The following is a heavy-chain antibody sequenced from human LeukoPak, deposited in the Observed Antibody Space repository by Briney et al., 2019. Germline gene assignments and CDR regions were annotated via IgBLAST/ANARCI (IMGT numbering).Heavy chain of an antibody. CDR2: VKNRGDGRTT. Sequence: GGSLRLSCVVSGIIFRNAWMNWVRQTPGKGLEWVGRVKNRGDGRTTDYAAPVKGRFIISRDDSKKTVYLQMDSLKTEDTAVYFCTTEYFGGFEYWGQGTLVTDSS. V-gene: IGHV3-15*07. CDR3: TTEYFGGFEY. D-gene: IGHD3-16*01. CDR1: GIIFRNAW. J-gene: IGHJ4*02.